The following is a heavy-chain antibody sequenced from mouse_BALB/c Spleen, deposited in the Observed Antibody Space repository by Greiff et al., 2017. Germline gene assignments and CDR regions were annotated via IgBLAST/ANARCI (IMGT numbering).Heavy chain of an antibody. CDR3: ARLRYYGSSSWFAY. D-gene: IGHD1-1*01. CDR1: GFNIKDTY. Sequence: EVKLVESGAELVKPGASVKLSCTASGFNIKDTYMHWVKQRPEQGLEWIGRIDPANGNTKYDPKFQGKATITADTSSNTAYLQLSSLTSEDTAVYYCARLRYYGSSSWFAYWGQGTLVTVSA. CDR2: IDPANGNT. V-gene: IGHV14-3*02. J-gene: IGHJ3*01.